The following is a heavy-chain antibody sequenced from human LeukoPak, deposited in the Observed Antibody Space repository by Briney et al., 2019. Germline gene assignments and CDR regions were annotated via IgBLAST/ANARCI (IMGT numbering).Heavy chain of an antibody. V-gene: IGHV4-38-2*01. CDR1: GGSFSGYY. Sequence: SETLSLTCAVYGGSFSGYYWGWIRQPPGKGLEWIGSIYHGGNTYYNPSLKSRVSISVDISKNQFSLKLSSVTAADTAVYYCARHLNSIFGVVTPDYWGQGTLVTVSS. J-gene: IGHJ4*02. CDR2: IYHGGNT. CDR3: ARHLNSIFGVVTPDY. D-gene: IGHD3-3*01.